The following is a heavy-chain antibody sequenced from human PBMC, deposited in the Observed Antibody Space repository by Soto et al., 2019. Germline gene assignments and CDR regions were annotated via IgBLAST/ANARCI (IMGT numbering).Heavy chain of an antibody. CDR1: GGSVRSSDCY. Sequence: PSETLSLTCTVSGGSVRSSDCYWVWMRHPPGKGLEWIGSVYYSGITYYNPSLKSRVTISVDTPKNQFSLRLRSVTAADTDVYYCARHQDSYYKHHFDYWGQGALVTVSS. CDR2: VYYSGIT. CDR3: ARHQDSYYKHHFDY. J-gene: IGHJ4*02. D-gene: IGHD3-10*01. V-gene: IGHV4-39*01.